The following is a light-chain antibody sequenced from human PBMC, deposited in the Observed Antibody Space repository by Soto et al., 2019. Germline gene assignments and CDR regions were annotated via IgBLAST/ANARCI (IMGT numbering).Light chain of an antibody. V-gene: IGKV1-39*01. CDR1: QSISSY. CDR2: AAS. Sequence: EIQITQSPSSLSGAVGHRVKITFRSSQSISSYLNWYQQKPGKAPKLLIYAASSLQSGVPSRFSGSGSGTDFTLTISSLQTEDFATYYCQQSYSTPLTFGGGTKVDIK. CDR3: QQSYSTPLT. J-gene: IGKJ4*01.